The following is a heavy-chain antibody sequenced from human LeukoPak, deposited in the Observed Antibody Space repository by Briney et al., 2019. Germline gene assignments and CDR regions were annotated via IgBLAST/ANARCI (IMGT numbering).Heavy chain of an antibody. V-gene: IGHV3-15*01. CDR3: TTNSEYSSSDVDY. Sequence: GGSLRLSCAASGFTFSNAWMSWVRQAPGKGLEWVGRIKSKTDGGTTDYAAPVKGRFTISRDDSKNTLYLQMNSLKTEDTAVYYCTTNSEYSSSDVDYWGQGTLVTVSS. D-gene: IGHD6-6*01. CDR1: GFTFSNAW. CDR2: IKSKTDGGTT. J-gene: IGHJ4*02.